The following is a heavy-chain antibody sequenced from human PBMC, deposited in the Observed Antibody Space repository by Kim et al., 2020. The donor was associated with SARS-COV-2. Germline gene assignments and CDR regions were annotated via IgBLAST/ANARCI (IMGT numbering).Heavy chain of an antibody. CDR1: GFTFSSYE. D-gene: IGHD3-3*01. CDR2: ISSSGSTI. Sequence: GGSLRLSCAASGFTFSSYEMNWVRQAPGKGLEWVSYISSSGSTIYYADSVKGRFTISRDNAKNSLYLQMNSLRAEDTAVYYCARVIPRITIFGVAPGGMDVGGQGTTVPVPS. V-gene: IGHV3-48*03. J-gene: IGHJ6*02. CDR3: ARVIPRITIFGVAPGGMDV.